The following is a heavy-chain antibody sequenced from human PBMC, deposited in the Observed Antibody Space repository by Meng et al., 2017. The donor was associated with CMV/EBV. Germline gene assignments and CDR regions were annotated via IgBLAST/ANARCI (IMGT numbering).Heavy chain of an antibody. CDR1: GFTFSSYS. Sequence: GESLKISCAASGFTFSSYSMNWVRQAPGKELEWVSSISSSSSYIYYADSVKGRFTISRDNAKNSLYLQMNSLRAEDTAVYYCARDSRSYYGDYYYYGMDVWGQGTTVTVSS. CDR3: ARDSRSYYGDYYYYGMDV. D-gene: IGHD4-17*01. J-gene: IGHJ6*02. V-gene: IGHV3-21*01. CDR2: ISSSSSYI.